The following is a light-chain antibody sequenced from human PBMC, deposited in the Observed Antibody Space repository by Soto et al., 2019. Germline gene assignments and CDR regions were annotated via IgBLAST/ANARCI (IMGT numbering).Light chain of an antibody. CDR2: GAS. J-gene: IGKJ1*01. CDR3: QQSASSPWT. V-gene: IGKV3-20*01. CDR1: QSVSSSY. Sequence: EIVLTQSPGTLSLSPGERATLSCRASQSVSSSYLAWYQQKPGQAPRLLIYGASSRATGIPDRFSGSGSGTDFTLTISRLEPEDFAVYYCQQSASSPWTFGQGTKV.